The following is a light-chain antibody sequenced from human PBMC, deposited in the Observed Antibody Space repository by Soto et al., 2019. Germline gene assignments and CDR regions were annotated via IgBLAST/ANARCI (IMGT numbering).Light chain of an antibody. J-gene: IGLJ2*01. V-gene: IGLV1-40*01. CDR3: QSYDSSLSGSV. CDR1: SSNIGAGYD. Sequence: QSVLTQPPSVSGAPGQRVTISCTVSSSNIGAGYDVHWYQQLPETAPKLLIYGNSNRPSGVPDRFSGSKSGTSASLAITGLQAQDEADYYCQSYDSSLSGSVFGGGTKLTVL. CDR2: GNS.